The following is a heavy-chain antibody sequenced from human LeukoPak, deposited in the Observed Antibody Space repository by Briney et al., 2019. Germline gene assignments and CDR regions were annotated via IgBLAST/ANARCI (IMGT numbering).Heavy chain of an antibody. J-gene: IGHJ6*03. CDR2: ISYDGSKK. V-gene: IGHV3-30*04. Sequence: GGSLRLSCAASGFTFSTYSMHWVRQAPGKGLEWVAIISYDGSKKYYADSVKGRFTISRDNSKNTLFLQMNSLRAEDTAVYYCARGAPEGYSYWGYYYYMDVWGKGTTVTVSS. D-gene: IGHD5-18*01. CDR1: GFTFSTYS. CDR3: ARGAPEGYSYWGYYYYMDV.